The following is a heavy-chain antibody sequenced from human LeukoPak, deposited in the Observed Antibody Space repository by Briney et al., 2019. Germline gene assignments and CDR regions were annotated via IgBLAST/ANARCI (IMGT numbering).Heavy chain of an antibody. J-gene: IGHJ6*02. D-gene: IGHD3-16*01. Sequence: GGSLGLSCAASGFTFSSCGMHWVRQAPGKGLEWVAVISYDGSNKYYADSVKGRFTISRDNSKNTLYLQMNSLRAEDTAVYYCAKTSPRLGEPVYYYYYYGMDVWGQGTTVTVSS. CDR2: ISYDGSNK. V-gene: IGHV3-30*18. CDR3: AKTSPRLGEPVYYYYYYGMDV. CDR1: GFTFSSCG.